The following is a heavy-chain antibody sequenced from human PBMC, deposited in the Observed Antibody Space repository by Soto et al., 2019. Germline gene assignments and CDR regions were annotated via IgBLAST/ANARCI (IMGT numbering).Heavy chain of an antibody. CDR3: ARGPRVVVVASRSWFDP. J-gene: IGHJ5*02. V-gene: IGHV4-34*01. D-gene: IGHD2-15*01. CDR1: GGSFSGYY. Sequence: KPSETLSLTCAVYGGSFSGYYWSWIRQPPGKGLEWIGEINHSGSTNYNPSLKSRVTISVDTSKNQFSLKLSSVTAADTAVYYCARGPRVVVVASRSWFDPWGQGTLVTVSS. CDR2: INHSGST.